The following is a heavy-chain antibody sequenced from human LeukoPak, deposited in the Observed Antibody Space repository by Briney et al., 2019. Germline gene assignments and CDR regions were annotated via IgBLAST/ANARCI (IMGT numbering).Heavy chain of an antibody. CDR2: IYTSGST. Sequence: KPSETLSLTCTVSGGSISSYYWSWIRQPAGKGLEWIGRIYTSGSTNYNPSLKSRVTMSVDTSKNQFSLKLSSVTAADTAVYYCARVGGGSSWPPRDYFDYWGQGTLVTVSS. V-gene: IGHV4-4*07. CDR1: GGSISSYY. D-gene: IGHD6-13*01. J-gene: IGHJ4*02. CDR3: ARVGGGSSWPPRDYFDY.